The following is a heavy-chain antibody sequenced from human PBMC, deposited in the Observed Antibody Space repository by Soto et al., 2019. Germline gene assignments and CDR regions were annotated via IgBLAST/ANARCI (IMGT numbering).Heavy chain of an antibody. D-gene: IGHD3-9*01. V-gene: IGHV1-46*01. J-gene: IGHJ6*02. CDR2: INPSSGST. Sequence: GASVKVSCKALGYALTSYHMHWVRQAPGQGLEWMGIINPSSGSTSFPQKFQDRVTMTRDTSTSTVYMELNSLRSDDTAVYYCARDQRHYDILTGYYFYGMDVWGQGTTVTVSS. CDR1: GYALTSYH. CDR3: ARDQRHYDILTGYYFYGMDV.